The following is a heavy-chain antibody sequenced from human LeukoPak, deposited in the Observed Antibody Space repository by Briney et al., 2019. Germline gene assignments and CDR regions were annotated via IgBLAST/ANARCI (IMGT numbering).Heavy chain of an antibody. CDR1: GFTFSNYA. D-gene: IGHD3-10*01. V-gene: IGHV3-23*01. CDR3: AKDAVAPGSSGDYFDY. Sequence: GGSLRLSCAASGFTFSNYAMNWVRQAPGKGLEWVAVLTGNGGRTDYADSVKGRFTISRDNSKNTLSLQMNSLRAEDTAVYYCAKDAVAPGSSGDYFDYWGQGTLVTVSS. CDR2: LTGNGGRT. J-gene: IGHJ4*02.